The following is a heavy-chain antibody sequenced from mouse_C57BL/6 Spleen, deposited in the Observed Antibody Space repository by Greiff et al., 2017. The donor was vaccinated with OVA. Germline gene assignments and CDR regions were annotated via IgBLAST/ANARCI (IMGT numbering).Heavy chain of an antibody. D-gene: IGHD1-1*01. CDR2: IYPGGGYT. J-gene: IGHJ4*01. Sequence: VQLQQSGAELVRPGTSVKMSCKASGYTFTNYWIGWAKQRPGHGLEWIGDIYPGGGYTNYNEKFKGKATLTADKSSSTAYMQFSSLTSEDSAIYYCARLTTVVAPYAMDYWGQGTSVTVSS. V-gene: IGHV1-63*01. CDR3: ARLTTVVAPYAMDY. CDR1: GYTFTNYW.